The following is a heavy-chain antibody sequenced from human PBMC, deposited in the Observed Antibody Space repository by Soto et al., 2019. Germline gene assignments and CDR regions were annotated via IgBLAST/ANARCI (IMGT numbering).Heavy chain of an antibody. J-gene: IGHJ6*02. D-gene: IGHD3-22*01. CDR1: GYTFTSYG. Sequence: ASVKVSCKASGYTFTSYGISWVRQAPGQGLEWMGWISAYNGNTNYAQKLQGRVTMTTDTSTSTAYVELRSLRSDDTAVYYCARDQKNYYDSSGYIRYYYYGMDVWGQGTTVTVSS. CDR3: ARDQKNYYDSSGYIRYYYYGMDV. V-gene: IGHV1-18*01. CDR2: ISAYNGNT.